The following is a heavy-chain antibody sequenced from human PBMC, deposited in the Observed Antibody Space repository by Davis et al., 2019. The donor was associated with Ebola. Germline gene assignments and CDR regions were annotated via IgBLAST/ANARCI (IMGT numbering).Heavy chain of an antibody. D-gene: IGHD5-18*01. CDR1: GFTFDDYA. CDR2: ISWNSGSI. V-gene: IGHV3-9*01. Sequence: PGGSLRLSCAASGFTFDDYAMHWVRQAPGKGLEWVSGISWNSGSIGYADSVKGRFTISRDNSKNTLYLQMNSLRAEDTAVYYCARDRESRIQLWFNYMDVWGKGTTVTVSS. CDR3: ARDRESRIQLWFNYMDV. J-gene: IGHJ6*03.